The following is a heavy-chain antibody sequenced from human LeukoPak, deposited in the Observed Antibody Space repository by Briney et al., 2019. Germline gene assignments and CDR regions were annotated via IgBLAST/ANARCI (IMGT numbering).Heavy chain of an antibody. CDR3: ASRAVADAFDY. CDR1: GGSISSSSYY. V-gene: IGHV4-39*07. Sequence: PSETLSLTCNVSGGSISSSSYYWGWIRQPPGKGLEWIGSTYYSGSTYYNPSLKSRVTISVDTSKNQFSLKLSSVTAADTAVYYCASRAVADAFDYWGQGTLVTVSS. D-gene: IGHD6-19*01. J-gene: IGHJ4*02. CDR2: TYYSGST.